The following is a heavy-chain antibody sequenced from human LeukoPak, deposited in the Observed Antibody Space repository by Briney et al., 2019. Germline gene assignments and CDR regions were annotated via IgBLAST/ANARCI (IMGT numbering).Heavy chain of an antibody. V-gene: IGHV1-69*04. Sequence: SVKVSCKASGGTFSSYAISWVRQAPGQGLEWMGRIIPILGIANYAQKFQGRVTITADKSTCTAYMELSSLRSEDTAVYYCARDAEENYDILTGYYGWGQGTLVTVSS. CDR1: GGTFSSYA. J-gene: IGHJ4*02. CDR2: IIPILGIA. D-gene: IGHD3-9*01. CDR3: ARDAEENYDILTGYYG.